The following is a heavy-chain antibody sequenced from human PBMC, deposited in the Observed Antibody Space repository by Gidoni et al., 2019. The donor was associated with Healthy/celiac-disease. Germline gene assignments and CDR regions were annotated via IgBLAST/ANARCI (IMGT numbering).Heavy chain of an antibody. Sequence: QVQLVQSGAEVKKPGASVKVSCKASGYTFTGYYMHWVRQAPGQGLEWMGWINPNSGGTNYAQKFQGRVTMTRDTSISTAYMELSRLRSDDTAVYYCARNYYDSSGYYYDRVLNWFDPWGQGTLVTVSS. J-gene: IGHJ5*02. V-gene: IGHV1-2*02. CDR3: ARNYYDSSGYYYDRVLNWFDP. CDR2: INPNSGGT. CDR1: GYTFTGYY. D-gene: IGHD3-22*01.